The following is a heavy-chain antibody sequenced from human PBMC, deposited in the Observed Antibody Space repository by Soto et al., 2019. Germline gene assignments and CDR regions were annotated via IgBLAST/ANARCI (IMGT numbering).Heavy chain of an antibody. J-gene: IGHJ6*02. D-gene: IGHD6-13*01. CDR1: GGSINSYY. V-gene: IGHV4-59*01. CDR2: IYYSGST. Sequence: PSETLSLTCTVSGGSINSYYWSWIRQPPGKGLEWIGYIYYSGSTNYNPSLKSRVTIAVDTSKNQFSLKLYSVTAADTAVYYCATSGRDLGSSSPKGKNYYYYYGMDVWGQGTTVTVS. CDR3: ATSGRDLGSSSPKGKNYYYYYGMDV.